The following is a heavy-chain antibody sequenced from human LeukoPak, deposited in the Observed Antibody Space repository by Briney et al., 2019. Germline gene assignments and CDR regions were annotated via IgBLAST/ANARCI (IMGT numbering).Heavy chain of an antibody. CDR2: VWYDGINK. D-gene: IGHD3-9*01. V-gene: IGHV3-33*01. CDR1: GFTFSSHG. Sequence: GGSLRLSCSASGFTFSSHGMHWVRQAPGKGLEWVAVVWYDGINKYYVDSVKGRFTIARDNSKNTLYLQMNSLRAEDTAVYYCARSTSSEYDIYHFDYWGQGTLVTGSS. J-gene: IGHJ4*02. CDR3: ARSTSSEYDIYHFDY.